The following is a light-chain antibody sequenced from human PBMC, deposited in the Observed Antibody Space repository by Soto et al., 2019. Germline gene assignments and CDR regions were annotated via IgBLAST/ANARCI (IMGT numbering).Light chain of an antibody. CDR1: SSDVGGYNY. V-gene: IGLV2-8*01. Sequence: QSALTQPPCASGSPGQSVAISCTGTSSDVGGYNYVSWYQQHPGKAPKLMIYEVNKRPSGVPDRFSGPKSGNTASLTVSGLQAEDEADYYCRSYAASSNVFGTGPKATVL. CDR3: RSYAASSNV. J-gene: IGLJ1*01. CDR2: EVN.